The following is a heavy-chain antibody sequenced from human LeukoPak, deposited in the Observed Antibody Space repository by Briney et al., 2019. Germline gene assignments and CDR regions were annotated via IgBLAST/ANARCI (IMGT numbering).Heavy chain of an antibody. V-gene: IGHV1-2*02. D-gene: IGHD3-22*01. CDR3: ARDSTDRSAYYSPFDY. CDR1: GYTFTGYY. Sequence: ASVKVSCKALGYTFTGYYIHWVRQAPGQGLEWMGWLNPDSGGTNYAQKFQGRVTLTRDTSSSTAYMGLSSLRSDDTAVYYCARDSTDRSAYYSPFDYWGQGTLVTVSS. J-gene: IGHJ4*02. CDR2: LNPDSGGT.